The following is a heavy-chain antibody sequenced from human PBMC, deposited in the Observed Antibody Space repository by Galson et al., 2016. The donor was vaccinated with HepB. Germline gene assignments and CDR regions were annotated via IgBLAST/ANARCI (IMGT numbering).Heavy chain of an antibody. CDR2: IVVGTGNT. J-gene: IGHJ4*02. CDR1: GFTFSRSS. Sequence: SVKVSCKASGFTFSRSSVQWVRQARGQSLEWIGWIVVGTGNTYYAQNLQERVSITRDMATSTAYMELKSLKSEDTAVYYCAAAPDSSGWYALSHWGQGTLVTVSS. CDR3: AAAPDSSGWYALSH. D-gene: IGHD6-19*01. V-gene: IGHV1-58*01.